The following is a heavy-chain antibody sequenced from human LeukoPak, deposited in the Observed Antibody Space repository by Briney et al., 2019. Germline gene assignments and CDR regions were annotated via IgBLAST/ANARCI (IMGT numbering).Heavy chain of an antibody. J-gene: IGHJ4*02. D-gene: IGHD3-9*01. CDR2: INPKSGGT. Sequence: ASVEVSCKAFGYTFTGYYIHWVRQAPGQGLEWMGWINPKSGGTKCAQKFQGRVTMTRDSSISTAYMELSRLRSDDTAVYYCARDRSLPPFYDILTGYYRGGFDYWGQGTLVTVSS. CDR3: ARDRSLPPFYDILTGYYRGGFDY. V-gene: IGHV1-2*02. CDR1: GYTFTGYY.